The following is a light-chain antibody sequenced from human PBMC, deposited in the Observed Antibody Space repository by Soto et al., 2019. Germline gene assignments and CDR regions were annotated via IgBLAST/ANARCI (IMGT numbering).Light chain of an antibody. CDR1: SSDVGGYNY. V-gene: IGLV2-14*01. CDR3: SSYTSSSPRV. Sequence: QSALTQPASLSGSPGQSITISCTGTSSDVGGYNYVSWYQHHPGKAPELMIFEVSNRPSGVSHRFSGSKSGNTASLTISGLQTEDEGDYYCSSYTSSSPRVFGTGTKVTVL. J-gene: IGLJ1*01. CDR2: EVS.